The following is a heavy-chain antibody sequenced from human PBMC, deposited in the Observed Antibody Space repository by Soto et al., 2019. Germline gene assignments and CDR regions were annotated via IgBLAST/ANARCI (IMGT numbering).Heavy chain of an antibody. Sequence: QVQLVQSGAEVKKPGSSVKVSCKTSGDIFSGYSISWVRQAPGQGLEWLGGIISIFGTTNYAQRFHGRVTITADKSTSTVYMELYSLKSEDTAVYYCARDLGSGYDPGDYWGQGTLVTVSS. V-gene: IGHV1-69*14. CDR3: ARDLGSGYDPGDY. CDR1: GDIFSGYS. J-gene: IGHJ4*02. D-gene: IGHD5-12*01. CDR2: IISIFGTT.